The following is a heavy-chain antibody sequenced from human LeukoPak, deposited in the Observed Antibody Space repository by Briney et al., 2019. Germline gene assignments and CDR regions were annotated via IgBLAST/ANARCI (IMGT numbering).Heavy chain of an antibody. D-gene: IGHD2-2*01. Sequence: SETLSLTCTVSGGSISSSSYYWGWIRQPPGKGLEWIGSIYYSGSTYYNPSLKSRVTISVDTSKNQFSLKLSSVTAADTAVYYCARGLGYCSSTSCLGLDYWGQGTLVTVSS. CDR1: GGSISSSSYY. J-gene: IGHJ4*02. V-gene: IGHV4-39*01. CDR2: IYYSGST. CDR3: ARGLGYCSSTSCLGLDY.